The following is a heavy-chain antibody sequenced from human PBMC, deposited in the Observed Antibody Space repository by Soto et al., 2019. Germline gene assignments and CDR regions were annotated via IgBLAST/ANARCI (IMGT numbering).Heavy chain of an antibody. Sequence: GSLRLSCSASGFTFSSYGMHWVRQAPGKGLEYVSTISSHGSSTYYADSVKGRFTISRDNSKNTLYLQMSSLRPEDTAVYYCVKPIPSYDTSGYYHDYWGQGTLVTVSS. J-gene: IGHJ4*02. D-gene: IGHD3-22*01. CDR2: ISSHGSST. V-gene: IGHV3-64D*06. CDR1: GFTFSSYG. CDR3: VKPIPSYDTSGYYHDY.